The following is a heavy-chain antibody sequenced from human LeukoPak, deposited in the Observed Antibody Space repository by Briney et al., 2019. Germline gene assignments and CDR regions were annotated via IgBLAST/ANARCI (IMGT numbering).Heavy chain of an antibody. CDR3: ARGDYYDFWSGYPMDV. CDR1: GGTFSSYA. Sequence: SVKVSCKASGGTFSSYAISWVRQAPGQGLEWMGGIIPIFGTANYAQKFQGRVTITTDESTSTAYMELSSLRSEDTGVYYCARGDYYDFWSGYPMDVWGKGTTVTVSS. D-gene: IGHD3-3*01. V-gene: IGHV1-69*05. J-gene: IGHJ6*03. CDR2: IIPIFGTA.